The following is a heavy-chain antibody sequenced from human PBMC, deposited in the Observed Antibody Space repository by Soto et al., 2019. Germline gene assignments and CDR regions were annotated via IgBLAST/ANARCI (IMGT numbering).Heavy chain of an antibody. CDR1: GGTFSSYA. J-gene: IGHJ6*02. CDR2: IIPIFGAA. Sequence: QVQLVQSGAEVKKPGSSVKVSCKASGGTFSSYAISWVRQAPGQGLEWMGGIIPIFGAANYAQKFQGRVTITADESTSTGYMELSSLRSEDTAVYYCASGDYDFWSGPGGGMDGWGQGTTVTVSS. CDR3: ASGDYDFWSGPGGGMDG. D-gene: IGHD3-3*01. V-gene: IGHV1-69*12.